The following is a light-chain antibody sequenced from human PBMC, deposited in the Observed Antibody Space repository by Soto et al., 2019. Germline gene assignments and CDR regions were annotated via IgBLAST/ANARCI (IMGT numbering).Light chain of an antibody. CDR2: EVT. CDR3: GSYTSTYVRI. Sequence: QSGLTQPASVSGSPGQSITISCTGTSSDVGRYNYVSWYQQYPGRAPKLIIYEVTNRPSGVSDRFSGSKSGNVASLTISGLQAADEADYYCGSYTSTYVRIFGTGTKVTV. V-gene: IGLV2-14*01. J-gene: IGLJ1*01. CDR1: SSDVGRYNY.